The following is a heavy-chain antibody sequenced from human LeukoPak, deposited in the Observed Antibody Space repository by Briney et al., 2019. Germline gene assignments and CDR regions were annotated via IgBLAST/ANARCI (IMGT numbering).Heavy chain of an antibody. D-gene: IGHD3-22*01. CDR3: ARGNYYDSSGPPRPSGNYYMDV. CDR2: TYYRSKWYN. Sequence: SQTLSLTCAISGDSVSSNSAAWNWIRQSPSIGLEWLGRTYYRSKWYNDYAVSVKSRITINPDTSKNQFSLQLNSVTPEDTAVYYCARGNYYDSSGPPRPSGNYYMDVWGKGTTVTVSS. J-gene: IGHJ6*03. V-gene: IGHV6-1*01. CDR1: GDSVSSNSAA.